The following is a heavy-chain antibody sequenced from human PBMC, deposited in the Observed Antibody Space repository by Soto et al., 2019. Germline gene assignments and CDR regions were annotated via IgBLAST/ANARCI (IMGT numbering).Heavy chain of an antibody. J-gene: IGHJ4*02. CDR1: GFTFRSYA. CDR3: ARGAMTTVTTCFDY. D-gene: IGHD4-17*01. CDR2: INWNGGIT. V-gene: IGHV3-20*04. Sequence: GGSLRLSCAASGFTFRSYAMDWVRQAPGKGLEWVAGINWNGGITGYADSVKGRFTISRDNAKNSLYLQMNSLRAEDTALYYCARGAMTTVTTCFDYWGQGTLVTVSS.